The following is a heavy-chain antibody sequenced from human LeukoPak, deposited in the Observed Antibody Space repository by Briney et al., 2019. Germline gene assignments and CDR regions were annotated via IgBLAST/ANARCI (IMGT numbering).Heavy chain of an antibody. J-gene: IGHJ6*02. D-gene: IGHD2-15*01. CDR2: LLYTGNT. V-gene: IGHV4-39*01. CDR1: GGSISSSFHY. Sequence: SETLSLTCTVAGGSISSSFHYWDWIRQAPGKGLEWMGSLLYTGNTWYNPSLKSRITMSVDTSKNQFSLRLSSVNAADTALYYCARRGSGNGGTYAGMDVWGQGTTVTVSS. CDR3: ARRGSGNGGTYAGMDV.